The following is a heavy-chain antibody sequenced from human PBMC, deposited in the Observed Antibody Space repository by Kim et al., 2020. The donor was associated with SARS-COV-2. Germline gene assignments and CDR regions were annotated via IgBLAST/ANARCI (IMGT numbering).Heavy chain of an antibody. CDR3: TRVADTAMASDY. D-gene: IGHD5-18*01. Sequence: EYAASVKGRFSIARDDSKSIAYLQMNRLKTEDTDVYYCTRVADTAMASDYWGQGTLVTVSS. V-gene: IGHV3-49*02. J-gene: IGHJ4*02.